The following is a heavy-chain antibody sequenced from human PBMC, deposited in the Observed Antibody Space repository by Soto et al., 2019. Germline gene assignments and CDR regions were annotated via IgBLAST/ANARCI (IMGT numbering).Heavy chain of an antibody. CDR3: ARAPGYCSSTSCYQCFDY. Sequence: SETLSLTCAVSGGSISSGGYSWSWIRQPPGKGLEWIGYIYHSGSTYYNPSLKSRVTISVDRSKNQFSLKLSSVTAADTAVYYCARAPGYCSSTSCYQCFDYWGQGTLVTVSS. V-gene: IGHV4-30-2*01. D-gene: IGHD2-2*01. CDR1: GGSISSGGYS. J-gene: IGHJ4*02. CDR2: IYHSGST.